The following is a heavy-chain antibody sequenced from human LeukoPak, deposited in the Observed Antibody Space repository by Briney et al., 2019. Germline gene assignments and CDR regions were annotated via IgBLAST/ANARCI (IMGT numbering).Heavy chain of an antibody. CDR1: GFPFSIYS. D-gene: IGHD5-18*01. CDR2: ISSSSSII. Sequence: PGGSLRLSCAASGFPFSIYSMNWVRQAPGKGLEWVSYISSSSSIIYYAVSVKGRFTISRDNAKNSLYLQMNSLRAEDTAVYYCARVARSGYDYGSPDYWGQGTLVTVSS. J-gene: IGHJ4*02. CDR3: ARVARSGYDYGSPDY. V-gene: IGHV3-48*01.